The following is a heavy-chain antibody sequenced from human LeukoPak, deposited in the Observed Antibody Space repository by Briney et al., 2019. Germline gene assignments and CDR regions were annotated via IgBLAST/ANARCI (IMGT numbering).Heavy chain of an antibody. J-gene: IGHJ4*02. CDR1: GGSISNYY. D-gene: IGHD3-22*01. CDR2: ISYSGNT. Sequence: SETLSLTCTVSGGSISNYYWTWIRQPPGKGREWIGFISYSGNTNYNPSLKSRVTISVDTSKNQFSLKLNSVTAADTAVYYCARQTGDSSGYYSPFDYWGQGTLVTVSS. V-gene: IGHV4-59*08. CDR3: ARQTGDSSGYYSPFDY.